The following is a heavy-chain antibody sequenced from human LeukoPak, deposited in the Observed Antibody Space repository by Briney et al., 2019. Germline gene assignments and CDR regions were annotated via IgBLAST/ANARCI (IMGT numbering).Heavy chain of an antibody. CDR3: ARDLDASGIGTFDY. J-gene: IGHJ4*02. V-gene: IGHV4-30-4*01. CDR2: IYYSGST. D-gene: IGHD3-10*01. CDR1: GGSISSGDYY. Sequence: SQTLSLTCTVSGGSISSGDYYWSWIRQPPGKGLEWIGYIYYSGSTYYNPSLKGRVTISVDTSKNQFSLKLSSVTAADTAVYYCARDLDASGIGTFDYWGQGTLVTVSS.